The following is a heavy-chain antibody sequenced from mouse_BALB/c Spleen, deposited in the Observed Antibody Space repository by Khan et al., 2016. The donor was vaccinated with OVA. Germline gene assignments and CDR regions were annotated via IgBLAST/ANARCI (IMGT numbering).Heavy chain of an antibody. D-gene: IGHD4-1*01. CDR1: GYTFTNYV. CDR3: AREASSWDFSFPY. J-gene: IGHJ3*01. CDR2: INPDIADT. Sequence: VQLKQSGPELVEPGASVKMSCKASGYTFTNYVIHWVKQKPGQGLKWIGYINPDIADTRYNEKFKGKATLTSDISSTTAYMDLSSLTSEDSAVYYCAREASSWDFSFPYWGQGTLVTVSA. V-gene: IGHV1S136*01.